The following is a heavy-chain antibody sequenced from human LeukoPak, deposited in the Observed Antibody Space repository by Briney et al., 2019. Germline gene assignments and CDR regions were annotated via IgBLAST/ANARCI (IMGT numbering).Heavy chain of an antibody. CDR1: GFTFSSYV. V-gene: IGHV3-48*03. CDR3: ATNPNSYYYGSGSYYLNDY. Sequence: PGGSLRLSCAASGFTFSSYVMNWVRQAPGKGLEWVSYISSSGSTIYYADSVKGRFTISRDNAKNSLYLQMNSLRAEDTAVYYCATNPNSYYYGSGSYYLNDYWGQGTLVTVSS. J-gene: IGHJ4*02. D-gene: IGHD3-10*01. CDR2: ISSSGSTI.